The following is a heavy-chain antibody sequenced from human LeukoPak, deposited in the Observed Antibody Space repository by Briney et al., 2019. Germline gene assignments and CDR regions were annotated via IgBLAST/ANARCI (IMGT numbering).Heavy chain of an antibody. Sequence: GGSLRLSCAASGFTFSSYAMSWVRQAPGKGLEWVSAISGSGGSTYYADSVKGRFTISRDNSKNTLYLQMNSLRAEDTAVYYCAKDLEGSYCSSTSCYKAPFDYWGQGTLVTVSS. CDR2: ISGSGGST. D-gene: IGHD2-2*02. V-gene: IGHV3-23*01. J-gene: IGHJ4*02. CDR3: AKDLEGSYCSSTSCYKAPFDY. CDR1: GFTFSSYA.